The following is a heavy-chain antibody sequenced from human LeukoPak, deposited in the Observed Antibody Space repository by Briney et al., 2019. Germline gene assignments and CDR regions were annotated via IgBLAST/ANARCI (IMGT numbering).Heavy chain of an antibody. V-gene: IGHV3-30*02. D-gene: IGHD6-13*01. CDR3: ARGYIAAAGIDAFDI. Sequence: GGSLRLSCAASGFTFSRYGMHWVRQAPGKGLEWVAFIRYDGSNKYYADSVKGRFTISRDNSKNTLYLQMNSLRAEDTAVYYCARGYIAAAGIDAFDIWGQGTMVTVSS. CDR1: GFTFSRYG. CDR2: IRYDGSNK. J-gene: IGHJ3*02.